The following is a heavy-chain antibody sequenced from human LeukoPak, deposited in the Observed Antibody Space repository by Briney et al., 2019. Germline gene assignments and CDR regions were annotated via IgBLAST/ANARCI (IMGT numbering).Heavy chain of an antibody. J-gene: IGHJ6*03. Sequence: SVKVSCKASGGTFSSYTISWVRQAPGQGLEWMGRIIPILGIANYAQKFQGRATITADKSTSTAYMELSSLRSEDTAVYYCAIASQLSVVLFYYYMDVWGKGTTVTVSS. CDR1: GGTFSSYT. V-gene: IGHV1-69*02. D-gene: IGHD3-16*02. CDR2: IIPILGIA. CDR3: AIASQLSVVLFYYYMDV.